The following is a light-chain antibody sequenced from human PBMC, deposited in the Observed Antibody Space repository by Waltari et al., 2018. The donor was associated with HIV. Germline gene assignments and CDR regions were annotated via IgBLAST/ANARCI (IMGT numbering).Light chain of an antibody. CDR3: LLSYSGARPVV. J-gene: IGLJ2*01. Sequence: QAVVTQEPSLTVSPGGTVTLTCSSSSGPVTSGHYPYWFQQKPGQAPRTLIYDTSSRQSWTPTRFSGSLLGGKAALTLSGAQPEDEAEYYCLLSYSGARPVVFGGGTMLTVL. V-gene: IGLV7-46*01. CDR1: SGPVTSGHY. CDR2: DTS.